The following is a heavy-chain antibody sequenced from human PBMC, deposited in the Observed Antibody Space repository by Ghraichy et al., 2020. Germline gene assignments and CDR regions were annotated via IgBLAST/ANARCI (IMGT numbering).Heavy chain of an antibody. CDR3: ARVRTTDTTWDYYYMDV. CDR1: GYTFTKYG. J-gene: IGHJ6*03. D-gene: IGHD4-11*01. CDR2: ISGHNGNT. Sequence: ASVKVSCKASGYTFTKYGISWVRQAPGQGLEWMGWISGHNGNTNFAQKFQGRVTMTTDTSTTTAYMELRSLRSDDTALYYCARVRTTDTTWDYYYMDVWGKGTTVTVSS. V-gene: IGHV1-18*01.